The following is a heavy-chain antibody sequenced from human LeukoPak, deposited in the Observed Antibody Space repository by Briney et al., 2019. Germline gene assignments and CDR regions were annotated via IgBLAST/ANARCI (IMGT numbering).Heavy chain of an antibody. J-gene: IGHJ4*02. Sequence: PSETLSLTCTVSGGSISSYYWSWIRQPSGKGLEWIGYIYYSGSTNYNPSLKSRVTISVDTSKNQFSLKLSSVTAADTAVYYCARGGYCSSTSCPLEYWGQGTLVTVSS. V-gene: IGHV4-59*01. CDR2: IYYSGST. CDR1: GGSISSYY. D-gene: IGHD2-2*01. CDR3: ARGGYCSSTSCPLEY.